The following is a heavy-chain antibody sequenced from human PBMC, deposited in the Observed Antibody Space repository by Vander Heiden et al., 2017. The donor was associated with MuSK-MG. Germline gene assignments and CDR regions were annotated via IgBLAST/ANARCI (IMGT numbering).Heavy chain of an antibody. CDR2: IYYSGST. CDR3: ATRNVVTAIRDY. V-gene: IGHV4-31*03. D-gene: IGHD2-21*02. J-gene: IGHJ4*02. Sequence: QVQLQESGPGLVKPSQTLSLTCTVSGGSISSGGYYWSWIRQHPGKGLEWIGYIYYSGSTYYNPALKSRVTISVDTSKKKFSLKMRSVTAADTAVYYYATRNVVTAIRDYWGQGTMVTVYS. CDR1: GGSISSGGYY.